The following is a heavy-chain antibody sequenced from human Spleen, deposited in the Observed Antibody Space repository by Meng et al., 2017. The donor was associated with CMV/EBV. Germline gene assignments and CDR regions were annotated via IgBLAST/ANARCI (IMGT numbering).Heavy chain of an antibody. CDR3: AKGQQNYYFDY. Sequence: GESLKISCAASGFTVSSNYMSWVRQAPGKGLEWVSSISGGGGSIFHANSVKGRFSVSRDNSKSTLYLQMNSLRAEDTAVYYCAKGQQNYYFDYWGQGTLVTVSS. D-gene: IGHD6-13*01. J-gene: IGHJ4*02. CDR1: GFTVSSNY. CDR2: ISGGGGSI. V-gene: IGHV3-23*01.